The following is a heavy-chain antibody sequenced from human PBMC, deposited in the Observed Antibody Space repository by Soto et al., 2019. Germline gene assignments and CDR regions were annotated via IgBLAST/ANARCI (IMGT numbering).Heavy chain of an antibody. J-gene: IGHJ4*02. Sequence: SVTRTVSRESISSYSWRWIRQNPGKGLEWIGNIHYNGNTKYSPSLKSRVTMSVDTSKNHFSLKLISVTTADTAVYYCARDPDDRYYYDSSVYYARAPFEYRGQGTLVTVSS. CDR2: IHYNGNT. CDR3: ARDPDDRYYYDSSVYYARAPFEY. V-gene: IGHV4-59*01. CDR1: RESISSYS. D-gene: IGHD3-22*01.